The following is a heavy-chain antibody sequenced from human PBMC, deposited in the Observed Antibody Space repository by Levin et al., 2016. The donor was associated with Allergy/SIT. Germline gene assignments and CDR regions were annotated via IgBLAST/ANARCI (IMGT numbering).Heavy chain of an antibody. V-gene: IGHV3-11*05. D-gene: IGHD6-13*01. J-gene: IGHJ5*02. CDR3: VRGSGRQQLVEAS. Sequence: WIRQPPGKGPEWLSYIGPITDTNYADSVKGRFTLSRDNAKNSLYLQMNSLRAEDTAMYYCVRGSGRQQLVEASWGQGTLVTVSS. CDR2: IGPITDT.